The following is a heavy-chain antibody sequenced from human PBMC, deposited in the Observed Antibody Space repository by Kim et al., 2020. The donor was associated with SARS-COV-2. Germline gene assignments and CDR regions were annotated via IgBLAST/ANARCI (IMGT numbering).Heavy chain of an antibody. D-gene: IGHD3-22*01. CDR3: ARDEGYFYDSSGYQDY. J-gene: IGHJ4*02. Sequence: VKGRFTTSTDNAKNSLYLQMNSLRAEDTAVYYCARDEGYFYDSSGYQDYWGQGTLVTVSS. V-gene: IGHV3-21*01.